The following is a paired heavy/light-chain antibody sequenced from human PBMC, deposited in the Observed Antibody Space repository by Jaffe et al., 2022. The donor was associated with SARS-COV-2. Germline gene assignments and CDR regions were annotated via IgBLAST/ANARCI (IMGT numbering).Heavy chain of an antibody. CDR3: AHMALGYYDILTGSYTFGY. Sequence: QITLKESGPTLVKPTQTLTLTCTFSGFSLSTSGVGVGWIRQPPGKALEWLALIYWDDDKRYSPSLKSRLTITKDTSKNQVVLTMTNMDPVDTATYYCAHMALGYYDILTGSYTFGYWGQGTLVTVSS. CDR2: IYWDDDK. D-gene: IGHD3-9*01. CDR1: GFSLSTSGVG. J-gene: IGHJ4*02. V-gene: IGHV2-5*02.
Light chain of an antibody. V-gene: IGLV3-21*02. CDR2: DDS. CDR3: QVWDSSSDHHVV. Sequence: SYVLTQPPSVSVAPGQTARITCGGNNIGSKSVHWYQQKPGQAPVLVVYDDSDRPSGIPERFSGSNSGNTATLTISRVEAGDEADYYCQVWDSSSDHHVVFGGGTKLTVL. CDR1: NIGSKS. J-gene: IGLJ2*01.